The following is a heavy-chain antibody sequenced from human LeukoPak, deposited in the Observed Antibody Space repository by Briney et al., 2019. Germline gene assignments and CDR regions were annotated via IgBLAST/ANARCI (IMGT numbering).Heavy chain of an antibody. V-gene: IGHV3-48*04. CDR3: ARGVLMTTVTKTRGRGVVFDY. CDR1: GFTFSSYS. CDR2: ISSSSSTI. J-gene: IGHJ4*02. D-gene: IGHD4-17*01. Sequence: GGSLRLSCAASGFTFSSYSMNWVRQAPGKGLEWVSYISSSSSTIYYADSVKGRFTISRDNAKNSLYLQMNSLRAEDTAVYYCARGVLMTTVTKTRGRGVVFDYWGQGTLVTVSS.